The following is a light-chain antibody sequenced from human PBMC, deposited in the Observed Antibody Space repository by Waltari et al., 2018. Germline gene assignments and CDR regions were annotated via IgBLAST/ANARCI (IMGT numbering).Light chain of an antibody. CDR1: QSILDSSNKRNY. CDR3: QQYYSSPPAWT. V-gene: IGKV4-1*01. J-gene: IGKJ1*01. Sequence: DIVMTQSPDSLAVSLGERATITCKSSQSILDSSNKRNYLGWYQQKPGQPPKLLIYWASTREFGVPDRFSGSGSGTDFTLTINSLQPEDVAVYYCQQYYSSPPAWTFGQGTKVEIK. CDR2: WAS.